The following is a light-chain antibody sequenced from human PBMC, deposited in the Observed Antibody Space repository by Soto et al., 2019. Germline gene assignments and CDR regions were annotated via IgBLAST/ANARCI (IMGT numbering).Light chain of an antibody. Sequence: QSALNNPASVTSSPGQSLTISYTGTSSDVGGYNYVSWYRQHPGKAPKLMIYDVTNRPSGVSNRFSGSKSGNTASLTISGLQAEDEADYYCSSYTTSSTPYVFGTGTKVTVL. CDR3: SSYTTSSTPYV. CDR1: SSDVGGYNY. V-gene: IGLV2-14*01. J-gene: IGLJ1*01. CDR2: DVT.